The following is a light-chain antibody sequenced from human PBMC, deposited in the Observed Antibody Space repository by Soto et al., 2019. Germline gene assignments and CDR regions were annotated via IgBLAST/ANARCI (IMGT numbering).Light chain of an antibody. J-gene: IGLJ2*01. CDR1: SGHTNYA. CDR2: LDSDGSH. Sequence: QLVLTQPPSASASLGASVRLTCTLSSGHTNYAIAWHQLQPEKGPRYLMKLDSDGSHTKGDGIPNRFSGSSSGAERYLTISSLQSYDEADYYCQTWDTGIVLFGGGTKLTVL. V-gene: IGLV4-69*01. CDR3: QTWDTGIVL.